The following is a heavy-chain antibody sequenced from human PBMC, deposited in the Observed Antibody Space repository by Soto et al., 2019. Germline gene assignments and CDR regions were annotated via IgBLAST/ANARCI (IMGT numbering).Heavy chain of an antibody. CDR2: ISYDGSNK. D-gene: IGHD3-10*01. Sequence: QVQLVESGGGVVQPGRSLRLSCAASGFTFSSYGMHWVRQAPGKGLEWVAVISYDGSNKYYADSVKGRFTISRDNSKNTLYLQMNSLRAEDTAVYYCAKDLIRVRRHYYYGMDVWGQGTTVTVSS. J-gene: IGHJ6*02. V-gene: IGHV3-30*18. CDR1: GFTFSSYG. CDR3: AKDLIRVRRHYYYGMDV.